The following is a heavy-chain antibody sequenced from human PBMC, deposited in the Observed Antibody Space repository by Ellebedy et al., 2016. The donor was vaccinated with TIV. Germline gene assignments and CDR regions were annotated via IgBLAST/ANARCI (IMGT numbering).Heavy chain of an antibody. D-gene: IGHD3-22*01. CDR1: GASPSSAY. V-gene: IGHV4-34*01. CDR3: ARVRGEYDSSGYYSGYSYYYGMDF. Sequence: MPSETLSPTCTLPGASPSSAYWSWIRQPPGKGLEWIGEINHSGRTDYNTSPKSRVTISGDTSKNQFSLRLSSVNAADTAVYYCARVRGEYDSSGYYSGYSYYYGMDFWGQGTTVTVSS. J-gene: IGHJ6*02. CDR2: INHSGRT.